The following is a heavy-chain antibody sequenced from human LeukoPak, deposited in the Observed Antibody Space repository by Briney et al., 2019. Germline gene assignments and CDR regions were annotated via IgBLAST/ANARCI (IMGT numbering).Heavy chain of an antibody. J-gene: IGHJ4*02. V-gene: IGHV3-23*01. D-gene: IGHD1-26*01. CDR3: ARRGIVLGAAPVLKYSFDY. Sequence: GGSLRLSCAASGFTFSSYAMSWVRQAPGKGLEWVSAISGSGGSTYYADSVKGRFTISRDNSKNTLYLQMNSLSAEDTAVYYCARRGIVLGAAPVLKYSFDYWGQGTLVTVSS. CDR1: GFTFSSYA. CDR2: ISGSGGST.